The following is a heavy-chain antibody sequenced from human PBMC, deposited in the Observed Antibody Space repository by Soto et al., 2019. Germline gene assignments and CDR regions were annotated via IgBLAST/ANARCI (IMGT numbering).Heavy chain of an antibody. CDR1: GFTFNIAW. CDR3: ATESSGGMDV. CDR2: SKSKTDGGII. J-gene: IGHJ6*02. V-gene: IGHV3-15*01. Sequence: EVHLVESGGGLVKPGESLRRSCAASGFTFNIAWMSWVRLAPGRGLEWVGQSKSKTDGGIIYYAAPVKGRFTISRDDSQNTLSLQMNSLKIEVTGIYYCATESSGGMDVWGQGTTVTVSS. D-gene: IGHD6-6*01.